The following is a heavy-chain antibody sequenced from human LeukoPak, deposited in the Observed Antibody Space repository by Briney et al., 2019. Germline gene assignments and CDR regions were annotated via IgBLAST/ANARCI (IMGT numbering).Heavy chain of an antibody. CDR2: IYYSGTT. D-gene: IGHD3-16*01. CDR3: AKVGDAATLHFDY. Sequence: PQTLSLTCTVSGVSISSGDYYWSWIRQPPGKGLEWIGYIYYSGTTYYNPSLKSRVTISLDTSKNQFSLKLSSVTAADTAVYYCAKVGDAATLHFDYWGQGTLVTVSS. CDR1: GVSISSGDYY. V-gene: IGHV4-30-4*01. J-gene: IGHJ4*02.